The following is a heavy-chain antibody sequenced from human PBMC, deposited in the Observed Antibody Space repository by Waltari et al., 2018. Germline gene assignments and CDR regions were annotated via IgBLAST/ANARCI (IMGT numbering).Heavy chain of an antibody. CDR2: VIPIWGTA. Sequence: QVQLVQSGAEVKKPGSSVKVSCKASGGTFSSYAISWVRQAPGQGLEWMGGVIPIWGTANYAQKFQGIVTITTDEATSTADMDLSSLRSDDTAVYYCARSRAPLDPGWNWFDPWGQGTLVTVSS. CDR3: ARSRAPLDPGWNWFDP. D-gene: IGHD1-1*01. J-gene: IGHJ5*02. CDR1: GGTFSSYA. V-gene: IGHV1-69*05.